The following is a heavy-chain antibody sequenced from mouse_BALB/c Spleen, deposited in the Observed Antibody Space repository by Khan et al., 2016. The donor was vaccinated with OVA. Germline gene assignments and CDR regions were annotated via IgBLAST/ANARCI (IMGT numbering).Heavy chain of an antibody. J-gene: IGHJ2*01. CDR3: TRRGQDFFDY. CDR1: GYTFTSYW. V-gene: IGHV1-69*02. CDR2: IYPSDSYT. Sequence: QVQLQQPGAELVRPGASVMLSCKASGYTFTSYWINWVKQRPGQGLEWIGHIYPSDSYTNYNQEFKGKATLTVDKSSSTAYMQLSSPTSEDSAVYYCTRRGQDFFDYWGQGTTLTVSS. D-gene: IGHD6-1*01.